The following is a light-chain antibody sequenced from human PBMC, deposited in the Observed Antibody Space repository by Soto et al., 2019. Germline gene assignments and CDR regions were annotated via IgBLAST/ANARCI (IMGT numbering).Light chain of an antibody. J-gene: IGLJ1*01. CDR1: SSDVGGYNY. CDR2: EVS. CDR3: SSYTSSSTLV. V-gene: IGLV2-14*01. Sequence: QSALTQPDSVSGCPGQSITISCTGTSSDVGGYNYVSWYQQHPGKAPKLMIYEVSNRPSGVSNRFSGSKSGNAASLTISGLQAEDEADYYCSSYTSSSTLVFGTGTKVTVL.